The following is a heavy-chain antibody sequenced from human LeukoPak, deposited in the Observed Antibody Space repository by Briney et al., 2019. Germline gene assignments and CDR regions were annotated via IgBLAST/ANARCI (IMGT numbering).Heavy chain of an antibody. V-gene: IGHV4-34*01. CDR3: ARDQSEISDVVVVPAAMVDY. D-gene: IGHD2-2*01. J-gene: IGHJ4*02. CDR2: INHSGST. CDR1: GGSFSGYY. Sequence: SETLSLTCAVYGGSFSGYYWSWIRQPPGKGLEWIGEINHSGSTNYNPSLKSRVTISVDTSKNQFSLKLSSVTAADTAVYYCARDQSEISDVVVVPAAMVDYWGQGTLVTVSS.